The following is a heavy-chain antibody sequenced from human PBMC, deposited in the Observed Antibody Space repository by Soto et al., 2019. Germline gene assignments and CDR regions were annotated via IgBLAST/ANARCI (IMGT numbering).Heavy chain of an antibody. CDR2: MYYSGRT. Sequence: QVQLQESGPGLVKPSETLSLTCTVSGGSISSYYWSWIRQPPGKGLEWIGYMYYSGRTNYNPSLKSRVTISVDTSKNQFSLKLNSVTAADAAVYYCARDGYSSYFDYWGQGTLVTVSS. V-gene: IGHV4-59*01. CDR1: GGSISSYY. D-gene: IGHD6-13*01. J-gene: IGHJ4*02. CDR3: ARDGYSSYFDY.